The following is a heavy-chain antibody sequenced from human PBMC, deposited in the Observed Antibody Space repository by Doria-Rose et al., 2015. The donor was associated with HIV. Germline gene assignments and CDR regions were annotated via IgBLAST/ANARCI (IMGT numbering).Heavy chain of an antibody. V-gene: IGHV4-34*01. D-gene: IGHD1-1*01. CDR2: INHSGST. CDR3: ARGLLRGGWNDVDYYYGMDV. CDR1: GGSFSGYY. Sequence: QVQLQQRGAGLVKPSETLSLTCAVFGGSFSGYYWSWIRQPPGKGLEWIGGINHSGSTNYKSSLKSRVTISLDTSKNLFSLKLSSVTAADTAVYYCARGLLRGGWNDVDYYYGMDVWGQGTTVTVSS. J-gene: IGHJ6*02.